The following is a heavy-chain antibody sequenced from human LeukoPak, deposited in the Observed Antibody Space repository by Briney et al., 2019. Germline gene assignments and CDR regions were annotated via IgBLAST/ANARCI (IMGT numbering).Heavy chain of an antibody. J-gene: IGHJ4*02. Sequence: PGGSLRLSCAASGFTFSSYSMNWVRQAPGKGLEWVSSISSSSSSIYYADSVKGRFTISRDNAKNSLYLQMNSLRAEDTAVYYCARDGIVGATNGFDYWGQGTLVTVSS. V-gene: IGHV3-21*01. CDR1: GFTFSSYS. D-gene: IGHD1-26*01. CDR2: ISSSSSSI. CDR3: ARDGIVGATNGFDY.